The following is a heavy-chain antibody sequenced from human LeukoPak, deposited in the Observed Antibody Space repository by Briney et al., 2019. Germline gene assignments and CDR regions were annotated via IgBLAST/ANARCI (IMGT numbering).Heavy chain of an antibody. CDR1: GFTFSSYS. J-gene: IGHJ4*02. Sequence: PGGSLRLSCAASGFTFSSYSMNWVRQAPGKGLEWVSSISSSSSYIYYAGSVKGRFTISRDNAKNSLYLQMNSLRAEDTAVYYCVRDPPRLWYNWNEYYFDYWGQGTLVTVSS. CDR3: VRDPPRLWYNWNEYYFDY. D-gene: IGHD1-1*01. V-gene: IGHV3-21*01. CDR2: ISSSSSYI.